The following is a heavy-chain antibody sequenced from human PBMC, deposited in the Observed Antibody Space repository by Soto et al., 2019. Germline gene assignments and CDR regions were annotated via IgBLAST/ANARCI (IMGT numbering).Heavy chain of an antibody. J-gene: IGHJ4*02. D-gene: IGHD3-16*01. CDR3: FRGGVTSRTFDY. V-gene: IGHV5-51*01. CDR2: IFPDDSDT. CDR1: GYSFTSYW. Sequence: GESLKISCKGSGYSFTSYWIGWVRQMPGQGLEWMGIIFPDDSDTRYSPSFQGHVTISVDKSISTAYVQWSSLKASDSAIYYCFRGGVTSRTFDYWGQGTLVTVSS.